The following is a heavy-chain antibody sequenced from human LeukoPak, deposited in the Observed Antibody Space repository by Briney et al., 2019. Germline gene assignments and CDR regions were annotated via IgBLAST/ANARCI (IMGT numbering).Heavy chain of an antibody. CDR2: ISSGGST. J-gene: IGHJ4*02. V-gene: IGHV3-53*01. D-gene: IGHD1-1*01. Sequence: GVSLRLSCAASGFTVRINHMSWVREAPGKGLEWVSVISSGGSTYYADSVKGRFTISRDNSKNTLFLQMNSLRAEDTAVYYCAREFGATTSNYFDYWGQGTLVTVSS. CDR3: AREFGATTSNYFDY. CDR1: GFTVRINH.